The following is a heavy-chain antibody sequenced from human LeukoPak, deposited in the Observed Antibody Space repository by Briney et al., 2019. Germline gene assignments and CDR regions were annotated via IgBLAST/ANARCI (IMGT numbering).Heavy chain of an antibody. J-gene: IGHJ6*02. CDR2: ISGSGGST. CDR1: GFTFSTYA. D-gene: IGHD5-12*01. Sequence: GGSLRLSCAASGFTFSTYAMSWVRQAPGKGLEWVSAISGSGGSTYYADSVKGRLTGSRDNSKNTVYLQMNSLRADDTAIYYCARESGYSPAMDVWGQGTTVTVSS. V-gene: IGHV3-23*01. CDR3: ARESGYSPAMDV.